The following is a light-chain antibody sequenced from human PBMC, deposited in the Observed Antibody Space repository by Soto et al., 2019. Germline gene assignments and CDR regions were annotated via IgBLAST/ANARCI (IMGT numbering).Light chain of an antibody. CDR2: GAS. CDR3: QHYNSYSEA. Sequence: DLQMTQSPSSLSASVGDRVTITCRPSQNINNFLNWYQQKPGEAPNLLIYGASNLQSGVPSRFSGSVSGAHFTLTISTLQPEDFATYYCQHYNSYSEAFGQGTKVELK. CDR1: QNINNF. J-gene: IGKJ1*01. V-gene: IGKV1-39*01.